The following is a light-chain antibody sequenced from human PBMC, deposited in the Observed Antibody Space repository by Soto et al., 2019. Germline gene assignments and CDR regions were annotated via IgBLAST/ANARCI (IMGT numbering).Light chain of an antibody. Sequence: DIQMTQSPSTLSASVGDGVTITCRASQNISVWLAWYQQRPGKAPKFLSYDSSNLYTGVSLRFSGSWSGTEFTLTIRSLQPDDFATYSCQQYDSSCPTFGQGTKLEIK. J-gene: IGKJ2*01. V-gene: IGKV1-5*01. CDR2: DSS. CDR3: QQYDSSCPT. CDR1: QNISVW.